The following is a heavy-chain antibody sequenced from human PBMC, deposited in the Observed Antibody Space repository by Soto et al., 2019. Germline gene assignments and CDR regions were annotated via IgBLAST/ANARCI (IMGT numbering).Heavy chain of an antibody. V-gene: IGHV3-23*01. CDR3: AKDEVVPAAIGYYYYMDV. CDR1: GFTFSSYA. Sequence: PGGSLRLSCAASGFTFSSYAMSWVRQAPGKGLEWVSSISVSGGSTYYADSVKGCFTISRDNSKNTFFLQMNSLRAEDTAVYYCAKDEVVPAAIGYYYYMDVWGKGTTVTVSS. CDR2: ISVSGGST. D-gene: IGHD2-2*01. J-gene: IGHJ6*03.